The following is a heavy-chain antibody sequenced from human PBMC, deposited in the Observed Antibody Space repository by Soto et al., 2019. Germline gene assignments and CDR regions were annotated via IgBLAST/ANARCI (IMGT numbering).Heavy chain of an antibody. D-gene: IGHD3-22*01. Sequence: QVQLVQSGAEVKKPGASVKVSCKASGYTFTSYAMHWVRQAPGQRLEWMGWINAGNGNTKYSQKFQGRVTITRDTAASTAYMELSSLRSEDTAVYYCARGLLMGWFDPWGQGTLVTVSS. CDR3: ARGLLMGWFDP. CDR2: INAGNGNT. J-gene: IGHJ5*02. CDR1: GYTFTSYA. V-gene: IGHV1-3*01.